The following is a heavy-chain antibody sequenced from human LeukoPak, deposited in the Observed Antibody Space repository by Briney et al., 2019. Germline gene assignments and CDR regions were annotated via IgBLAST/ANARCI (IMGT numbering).Heavy chain of an antibody. J-gene: IGHJ5*02. Sequence: SETLSLTCKVSGYSIGRDYYWAWLRQPPGKGLEWIGSISHTGRTVYNPSYESRLTISMDTSKNEFFLRLNSVTAADTAVYFYARDGGYPTTDEGFDPWGLGTLVTVSS. CDR3: ARDGGYPTTDEGFDP. D-gene: IGHD5-12*01. V-gene: IGHV4-38-2*02. CDR1: GYSIGRDYY. CDR2: ISHTGRT.